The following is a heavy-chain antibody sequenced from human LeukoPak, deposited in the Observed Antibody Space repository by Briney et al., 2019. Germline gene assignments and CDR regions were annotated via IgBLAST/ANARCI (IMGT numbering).Heavy chain of an antibody. D-gene: IGHD4-17*01. V-gene: IGHV1-8*01. CDR3: ARGPTVTILPGLDY. Sequence: GASVKVSCKASGYTFTSYDINWVRQATGQGLEWMGWMNPNSGNTGYAQKFQGRVTMTRNTSISTAYMELSSLRSEDTAVYYCARGPTVTILPGLDYWGQGTLVTVSS. J-gene: IGHJ4*02. CDR1: GYTFTSYD. CDR2: MNPNSGNT.